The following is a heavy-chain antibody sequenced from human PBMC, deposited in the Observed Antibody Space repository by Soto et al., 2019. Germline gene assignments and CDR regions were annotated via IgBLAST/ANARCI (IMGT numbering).Heavy chain of an antibody. CDR2: ISAYNGKT. Sequence: QVQLVQSGAEVKKPGASVKVSCKASGYTFTNFGISWVRQAPGQGLEWMGWISAYNGKTNDAQKIQGRVTMTTATTTSTAYMEVRSLRCDDTAVYYCARGGTPSDYWGQGTLVTVSS. J-gene: IGHJ4*02. CDR1: GYTFTNFG. CDR3: ARGGTPSDY. D-gene: IGHD3-16*01. V-gene: IGHV1-18*01.